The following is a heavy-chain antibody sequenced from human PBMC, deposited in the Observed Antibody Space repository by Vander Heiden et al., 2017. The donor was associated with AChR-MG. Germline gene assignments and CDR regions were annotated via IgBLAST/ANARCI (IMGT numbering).Heavy chain of an antibody. V-gene: IGHV4-31*03. CDR1: GGSVSRGGCY. D-gene: IGHD2-15*01. J-gene: IGHJ4*01. CDR2: IYYSGST. Sequence: QVQLHESSSGLVQPSQPLSLSCTVSGGSVSRGGCYWRWGRQDPGKGLEWIGYIYYSGSTYYNPTLKSRVTISVDTSKNQFSLKLSSVTAADTAVYYCAVIAAARVDYWGQGTLVTVSS. CDR3: AVIAAARVDY.